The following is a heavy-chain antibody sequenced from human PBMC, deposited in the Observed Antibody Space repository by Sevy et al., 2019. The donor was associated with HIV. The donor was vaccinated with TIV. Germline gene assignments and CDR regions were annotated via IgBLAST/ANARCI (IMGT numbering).Heavy chain of an antibody. D-gene: IGHD2-15*01. CDR2: IIPIFGTA. CDR1: GGTFSSYA. Sequence: ASVKVSCKASGGTFSSYAISWVRQAPGQGLEWMGGIIPIFGTANYAQKFQGRVTITADESTSTAYMELSSVRSEDTAVYYCAREGTSGVYCSGGSCYSEGYYFDYWGQGTLVTVSS. CDR3: AREGTSGVYCSGGSCYSEGYYFDY. J-gene: IGHJ4*02. V-gene: IGHV1-69*13.